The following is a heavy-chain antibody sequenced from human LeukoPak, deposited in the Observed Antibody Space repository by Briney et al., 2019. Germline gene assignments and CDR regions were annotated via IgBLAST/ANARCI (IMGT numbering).Heavy chain of an antibody. D-gene: IGHD1/OR15-1a*01. CDR1: GGSISSYY. CDR3: ARGAADRNNYYYYIDV. CDR2: IDTSGNT. J-gene: IGHJ6*03. Sequence: SETLSLTCTVSGGSISSYYWSWIRQPAGKGLEWIGRIDTSGNTNYKPSLKSRVTMSVDTSKNQFSLKLTSVTAADTAVYYCARGAADRNNYYYYIDVWEKGTTVTVSS. V-gene: IGHV4-4*07.